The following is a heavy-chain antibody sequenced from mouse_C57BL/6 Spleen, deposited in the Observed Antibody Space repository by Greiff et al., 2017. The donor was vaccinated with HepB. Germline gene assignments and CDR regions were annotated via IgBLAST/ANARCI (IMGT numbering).Heavy chain of an antibody. J-gene: IGHJ4*01. D-gene: IGHD1-1*01. CDR2: ISDGGSYT. CDR1: GFTFSSYA. CDR3: AREITTYYDAMDY. V-gene: IGHV5-4*01. Sequence: EVKLVESGGGLVKPGGSLKLSCAASGFTFSSYAMSWVRLTPAKRLEWVATISDGGSYTSSPDNVKGRFTISRDNAKNNRYLQMSHRKSEDTAMYYWAREITTYYDAMDYWGQGTSVTVSS.